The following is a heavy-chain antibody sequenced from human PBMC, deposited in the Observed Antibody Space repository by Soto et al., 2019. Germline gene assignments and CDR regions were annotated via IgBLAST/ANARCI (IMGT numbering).Heavy chain of an antibody. CDR2: ISGSGGST. J-gene: IGHJ6*02. CDR1: GFTFSSYA. V-gene: IGHV3-23*01. Sequence: GGSLRLSCAASGFTFSSYAMSWVRQAPGKGLEWVSAISGSGGSTYYADSVKGRFTISRDNSKNTLYLQMNSLGAEDTAVYYCAKDRHSSSPPYYYYGMDVWGQGTTVTVSS. CDR3: AKDRHSSSPPYYYYGMDV. D-gene: IGHD6-6*01.